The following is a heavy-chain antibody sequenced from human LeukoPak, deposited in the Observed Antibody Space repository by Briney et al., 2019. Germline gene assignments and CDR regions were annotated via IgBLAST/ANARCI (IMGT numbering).Heavy chain of an antibody. CDR2: IKQDGSEK. J-gene: IGHJ4*02. CDR3: GREWAVDF. V-gene: IGHV3-7*01. Sequence: GGSLTLSCAASGFTLSKHWMTWVRQAPGKGLECVAIIKQDGSEKYYVNSVKSRFTISRDNAKNSLYLQMNSLRVEDTAVYYCGREWAVDFWGQGTLVTVSS. CDR1: GFTLSKHW.